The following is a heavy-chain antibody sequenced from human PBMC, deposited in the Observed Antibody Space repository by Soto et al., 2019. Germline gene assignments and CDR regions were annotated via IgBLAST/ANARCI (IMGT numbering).Heavy chain of an antibody. J-gene: IGHJ3*01. CDR2: INPSGGST. CDR1: GYTFTSYS. D-gene: IGHD3-3*01. CDR3: ASNPVFGVVINPLD. Sequence: GASVKVSCKASGYTFTSYSMHWVRQDPGQGLEWMGIINPSGGSTSYAQKFQGRVTMTRDTSTSTVYMELSSLRSEDTAVYYCASNPVFGVVINPLDWGQGTMVTVS. V-gene: IGHV1-46*03.